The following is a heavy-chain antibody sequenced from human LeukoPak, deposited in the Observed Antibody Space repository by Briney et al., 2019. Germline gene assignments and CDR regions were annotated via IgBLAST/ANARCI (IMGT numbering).Heavy chain of an antibody. CDR2: IYYSGST. D-gene: IGHD3-22*01. CDR3: ARDPSGYFNY. J-gene: IGHJ4*02. V-gene: IGHV4-61*01. CDR1: GGSVSSGSYY. Sequence: PSETLSLTCTVSGGSVSSGSYYWSWIRQPPGKGLEWIGHIYYSGSTNYNPSLKSRVTISVDTSKNQFSLKLSSVTAADTAVYYCARDPSGYFNYWGQGTLAAVSS.